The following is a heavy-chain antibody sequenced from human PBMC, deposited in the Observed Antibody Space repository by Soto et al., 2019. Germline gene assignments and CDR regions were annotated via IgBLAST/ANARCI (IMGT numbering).Heavy chain of an antibody. D-gene: IGHD3-22*01. CDR1: GGSISSGGYY. Sequence: QVQLQESGPGLVKPSQTLSLTCTVSGGSISSGGYYWSWIRQHPGKGLEWIGYIYYSGSTYYNPSLQSRVTISVDTSKNQFSLKLSSVTAADTAVYYCASLSLSPVYYDSSGYYFGAFDYWGQGTLVTVSS. CDR3: ASLSLSPVYYDSSGYYFGAFDY. J-gene: IGHJ4*02. V-gene: IGHV4-31*03. CDR2: IYYSGST.